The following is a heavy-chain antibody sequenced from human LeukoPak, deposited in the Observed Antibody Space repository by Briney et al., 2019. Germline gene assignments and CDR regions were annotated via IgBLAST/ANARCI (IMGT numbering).Heavy chain of an antibody. CDR3: ATSYSSGWHGDLSFFDY. D-gene: IGHD6-25*01. CDR1: GYTLTELS. J-gene: IGHJ4*02. CDR2: FDPEDGET. V-gene: IGHV1-24*01. Sequence: ASVKVSCKVSGYTLTELSMHWVRQAPGKGLEWMGGFDPEDGETIYAQKFQGRVTMTEDTSTDTAYMELSSLRSEDTAVYYCATSYSSGWHGDLSFFDYWGQGTLVTVSS.